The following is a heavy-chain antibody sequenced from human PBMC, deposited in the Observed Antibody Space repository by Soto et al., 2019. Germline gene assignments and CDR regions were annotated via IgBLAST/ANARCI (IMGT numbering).Heavy chain of an antibody. J-gene: IGHJ4*02. D-gene: IGHD4-4*01. CDR1: GFTFSSYA. V-gene: IGHV3-23*01. Sequence: EVQLLESGGGLVQPGGSLRLSCAASGFTFSSYAMSWVRQAPGKGLEWVSSISVSGGSIYYADSVKGRFTISRDNSKTTLYLQMSSLGDEDTAVYHCAKVAVATRAHSDYWGQGTLVTVSS. CDR3: AKVAVATRAHSDY. CDR2: ISVSGGSI.